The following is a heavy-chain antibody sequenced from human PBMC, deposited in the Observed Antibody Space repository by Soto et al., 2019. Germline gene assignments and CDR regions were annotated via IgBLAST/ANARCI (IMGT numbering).Heavy chain of an antibody. CDR1: GFTFSSHE. CDR2: ISGSGSTI. CDR3: ARGGVY. J-gene: IGHJ1*01. Sequence: VGSLRLSCEATGFTFSSHEMNWIRQTPGKRLEWIAKISGSGSTINYADSVKGRFTISRDNVQRTLHLQMDSLRVEDTGVYYCARGGVYWGRGTLVTVSS. V-gene: IGHV3-48*03. D-gene: IGHD2-8*01.